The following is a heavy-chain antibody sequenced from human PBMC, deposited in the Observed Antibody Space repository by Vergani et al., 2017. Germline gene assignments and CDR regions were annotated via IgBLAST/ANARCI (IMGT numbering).Heavy chain of an antibody. Sequence: QVQLVQSGAEVKKPGASVKVSCKVSGYTLTELSMHWVRQAPGKGLEWMGGFDPEDGETIYAQKFQGRVTMTEDTSTDTAYMELSSLRSEDTAVYYCARVGVGEQLVHYYYGMDVWGQGTTVTVSS. V-gene: IGHV1-24*01. CDR3: ARVGVGEQLVHYYYGMDV. CDR1: GYTLTELS. J-gene: IGHJ6*02. CDR2: FDPEDGET. D-gene: IGHD6-6*01.